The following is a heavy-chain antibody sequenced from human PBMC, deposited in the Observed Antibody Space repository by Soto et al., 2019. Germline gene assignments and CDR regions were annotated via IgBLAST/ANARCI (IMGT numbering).Heavy chain of an antibody. CDR2: ISGSGGST. CDR1: GFTFSSYA. CDR3: AKEASSGRYTLAVDY. J-gene: IGHJ4*02. Sequence: EVQLLESGGGLVQPGGSLRLSCAASGFTFSSYAMSWVRQAPGKGLEWGSAISGSGGSTYYADSVKGRFNISRDNSKNTRYLQMNRLRAEDKAVYYRAKEASSGRYTLAVDYWGQGTLGTVSS. V-gene: IGHV3-23*01. D-gene: IGHD1-26*01.